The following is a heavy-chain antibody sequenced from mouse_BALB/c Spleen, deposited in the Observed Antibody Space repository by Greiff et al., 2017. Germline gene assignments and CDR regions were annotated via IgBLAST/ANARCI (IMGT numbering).Heavy chain of an antibody. J-gene: IGHJ4*01. CDR2: INPGSSTI. V-gene: IGHV4-2*02. D-gene: IGHD2-2*01. CDR3: ARHGFYAMDD. CDR1: GFDFSRYW. Sequence: EVKVIESGGGLVQPGGSLNLSCAASGFDFSRYWMSWARQAPGKGQEWIGEINPGSSTINYTPSLKDKFIISRDNAKNTLYLQMSKVRSEDTALYYCARHGFYAMDDWGQGTSVTVSS.